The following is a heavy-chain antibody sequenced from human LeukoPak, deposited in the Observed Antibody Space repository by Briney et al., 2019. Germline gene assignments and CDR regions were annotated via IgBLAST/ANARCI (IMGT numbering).Heavy chain of an antibody. V-gene: IGHV1-18*01. D-gene: IGHD2-15*01. CDR3: SRSYYSSSWSYFDH. Sequence: ASVKVSCKTSGYTFNNFGITWVRQAPGRGPEWIGWISIGDGRTHYGRKFHDRVSMTREMSSNTAFLELSSLRSDDTAVYFCSRSYYSSSWSYFDHWGQGTLVIVSS. CDR1: GYTFNNFG. CDR2: ISIGDGRT. J-gene: IGHJ4*02.